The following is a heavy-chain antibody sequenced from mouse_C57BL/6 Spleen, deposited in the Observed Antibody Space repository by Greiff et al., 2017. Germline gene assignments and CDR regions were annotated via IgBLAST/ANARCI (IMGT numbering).Heavy chain of an antibody. CDR2: INPSSGYT. D-gene: IGHD1-1*01. Sequence: QVQLQQSGAELARPGASVKMSCKASGYTFTSYTMHWVKQRPGQGLEWIGYINPSSGYTKYNQKFKDKATLTADKSSSTAYMQLSSLTSEDSAVYYCARKPHYYYPAGYFDVWGTGTTVTVSS. CDR1: GYTFTSYT. V-gene: IGHV1-4*01. J-gene: IGHJ1*03. CDR3: ARKPHYYYPAGYFDV.